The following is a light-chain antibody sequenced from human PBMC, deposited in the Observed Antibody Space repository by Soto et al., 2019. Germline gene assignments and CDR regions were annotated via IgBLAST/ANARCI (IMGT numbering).Light chain of an antibody. J-gene: IGKJ5*01. Sequence: EVVMTPSPATLSVSPVERATLSCRASQSINNKLAWYQQKPGLAPRLLMYGISNRATGIPARFSGSGSGTEFTLTISSLQSEDFAIYYCQQYNNWPFTFGPGTRLEIK. CDR3: QQYNNWPFT. CDR1: QSINNK. V-gene: IGKV3-15*01. CDR2: GIS.